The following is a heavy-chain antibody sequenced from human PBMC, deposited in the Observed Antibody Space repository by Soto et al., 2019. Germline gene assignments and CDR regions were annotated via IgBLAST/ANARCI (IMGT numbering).Heavy chain of an antibody. J-gene: IGHJ5*02. V-gene: IGHV3-23*01. Sequence: WSRRLSCAASAFTFDNFGMSWVRQAPGKGLEWISSISGSGLNKYYADSVKGRFTISRDNSKNTVYLELSNLRAEDTAVYHCAKNQGVELVPLATVDWFDPWGQGSVVTSPQ. D-gene: IGHD1-26*01. CDR1: AFTFDNFG. CDR3: AKNQGVELVPLATVDWFDP. CDR2: ISGSGLNK.